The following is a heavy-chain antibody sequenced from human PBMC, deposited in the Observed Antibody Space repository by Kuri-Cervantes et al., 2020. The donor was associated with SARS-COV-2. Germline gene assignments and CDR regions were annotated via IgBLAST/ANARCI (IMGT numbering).Heavy chain of an antibody. CDR1: GYTFTGQY. CDR2: FDPEDGET. CDR3: ARGELYDTTGLNY. D-gene: IGHD3-22*01. V-gene: IGHV1-24*01. Sequence: ASVKVSCKASGYTFTGQYLHWVRQAPGQGLEWMGGFDPEDGETIYAQKLQGRVTMTRDTSTNTAYMELRSLRSEDTAVYYCARGELYDTTGLNYWGQGTLVTVSS. J-gene: IGHJ4*02.